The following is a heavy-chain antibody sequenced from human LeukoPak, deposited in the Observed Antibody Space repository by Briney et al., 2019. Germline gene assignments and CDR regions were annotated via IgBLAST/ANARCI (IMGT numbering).Heavy chain of an antibody. CDR3: ARTDLWFGESDKGSFDH. V-gene: IGHV3-7*02. CDR2: IKQDGSEK. D-gene: IGHD3-10*01. Sequence: AGGSLRLSCAASGFTFSSYWMSRVRQAPGKGLEWVANIKQDGSEKYYVDSVKGRFTISRDNAKKSLYLQMNSLRDEDTAVYYCARTDLWFGESDKGSFDHWGQGTLVTVSS. J-gene: IGHJ4*02. CDR1: GFTFSSYW.